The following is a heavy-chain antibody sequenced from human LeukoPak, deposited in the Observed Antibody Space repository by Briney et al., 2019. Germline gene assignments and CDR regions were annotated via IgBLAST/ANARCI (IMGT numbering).Heavy chain of an antibody. D-gene: IGHD4-17*01. V-gene: IGHV1-2*02. CDR1: GYTFTGYY. CDR3: ARDGMGSVQDYGMDV. CDR2: INPNSGGT. Sequence: ASVKVSCKASGYTFTGYYMHWVRQAPGQGLEWMEWINPNSGGTNYAQKFQGRVTMTRDTSISTAYMELSRLRSDDTAVYYCARDGMGSVQDYGMDVWGQGTTVTVSS. J-gene: IGHJ6*02.